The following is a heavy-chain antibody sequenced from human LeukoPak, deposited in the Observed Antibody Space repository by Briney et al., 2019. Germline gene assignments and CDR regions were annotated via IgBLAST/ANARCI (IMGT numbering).Heavy chain of an antibody. V-gene: IGHV7-4-1*02. CDR2: INTNTGNP. Sequence: ASVKVSCKASGYTFTSYAMNWVRQAPGQGLGWMGWINTNTGNPTYAQGFTGRFVFSLDTSVSTAYLQISSLKAEDTAVYYCARVIPSTFGELLGPSDYWGQGTLVTVSS. CDR3: ARVIPSTFGELLGPSDY. CDR1: GYTFTSYA. D-gene: IGHD3-10*01. J-gene: IGHJ4*02.